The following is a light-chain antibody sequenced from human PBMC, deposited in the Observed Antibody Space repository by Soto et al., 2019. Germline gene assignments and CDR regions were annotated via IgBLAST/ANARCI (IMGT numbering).Light chain of an antibody. CDR2: DVS. CDR3: QQYYISWS. Sequence: DIQTTKSPSTLPPSLGHRVTNTCRASQSVSSFLGWYQQKPGKVPKLLIFDVSILASGVPSRFSGSGSGTEFTLTISSLQPEDFATYSCQQYYISWSFGQGTKVDI. CDR1: QSVSSF. J-gene: IGKJ1*01. V-gene: IGKV1-5*01.